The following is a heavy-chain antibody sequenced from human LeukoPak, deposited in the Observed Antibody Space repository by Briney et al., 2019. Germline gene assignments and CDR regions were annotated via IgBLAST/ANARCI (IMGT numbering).Heavy chain of an antibody. CDR1: GFSLNRYW. CDR2: MNHDRSEI. Sequence: GGSLRLSCAVSGFSLNRYWMSWVRLTPGKGLEWVATMNHDRSEIYHADSLKGRFTISRDDAKNSLYLQMNRLRVEDTAVYYCRTWKQGYCSGYSCYNAFHIWGQGTMVTVSS. J-gene: IGHJ3*02. D-gene: IGHD2-15*01. CDR3: RTWKQGYCSGYSCYNAFHI. V-gene: IGHV3-7*01.